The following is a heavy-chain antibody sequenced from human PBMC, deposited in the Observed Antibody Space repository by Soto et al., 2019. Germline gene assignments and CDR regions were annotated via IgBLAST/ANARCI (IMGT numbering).Heavy chain of an antibody. CDR3: ARVLKSSGWDNDVFDI. CDR2: VNPDGSAT. V-gene: IGHV3-74*01. CDR1: GFTFSSYW. Sequence: HPGGSLRLSCAGSGFTFSSYWMHWVRRAPGKGLVWVSRVNPDGSATKYADSVKGRFTVSRDNAKNTMSLQMYSLRGDDTAVYYCARVLKSSGWDNDVFDIWGQGAMVTVSS. D-gene: IGHD6-19*01. J-gene: IGHJ3*02.